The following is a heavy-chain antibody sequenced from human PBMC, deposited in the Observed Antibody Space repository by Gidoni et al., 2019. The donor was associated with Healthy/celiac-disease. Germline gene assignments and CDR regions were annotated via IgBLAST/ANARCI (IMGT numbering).Heavy chain of an antibody. CDR1: GYTFNSYG. Sequence: QVQLVQSGAEVKKPGASVKVSCKASGYTFNSYGISWVRQAPGQGLEWMGWISAYNGNTNYAQKLQGRVTMTTDTSTSTAYMELRSLRSDDTAVYYCARLVGNYCSGGSCYREGYYYYMDVWGKGTTVTVSS. J-gene: IGHJ6*03. V-gene: IGHV1-18*01. D-gene: IGHD2-15*01. CDR2: ISAYNGNT. CDR3: ARLVGNYCSGGSCYREGYYYYMDV.